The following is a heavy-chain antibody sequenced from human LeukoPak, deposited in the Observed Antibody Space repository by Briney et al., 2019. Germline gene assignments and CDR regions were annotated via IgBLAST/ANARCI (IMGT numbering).Heavy chain of an antibody. CDR3: ASGHRGWFYFDY. CDR1: GYTFTAYF. J-gene: IGHJ4*02. V-gene: IGHV1-2*02. CDR2: INPNSGGT. D-gene: IGHD6-19*01. Sequence: ASVKVSCKASGYTFTAYFIYWVRQAPGQGLEWMGWINPNSGGTNYAQKFQGRVTMTRETSISTAYMELSRLRSDDTAVYYCASGHRGWFYFDYWGQGTLVTVSS.